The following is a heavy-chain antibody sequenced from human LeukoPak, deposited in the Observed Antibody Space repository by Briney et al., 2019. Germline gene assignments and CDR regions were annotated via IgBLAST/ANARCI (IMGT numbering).Heavy chain of an antibody. CDR1: GGSISSGSYY. D-gene: IGHD2-2*02. J-gene: IGHJ3*02. Sequence: PSETLSLTCTVSGGSISSGSYYWSWIRQPAGKGLEWIGRIYTSGSTNYNPSLKSRVTISVDTSKNQFSLKLSSVTAADTAVYYCARVDTRPSDAFDIWGQGTMVTVSS. CDR3: ARVDTRPSDAFDI. V-gene: IGHV4-61*02. CDR2: IYTSGST.